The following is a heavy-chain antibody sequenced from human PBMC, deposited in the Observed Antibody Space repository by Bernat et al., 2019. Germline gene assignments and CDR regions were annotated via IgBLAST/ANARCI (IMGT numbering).Heavy chain of an antibody. CDR2: INGGTSHT. J-gene: IGHJ4*02. V-gene: IGHV1-3*01. CDR1: GYTFANYA. Sequence: QVQLVQSGAEVRKPGASVRVSCKTSGYTFANYAIHWVRQAPGQRLEWMGWINGGTSHTRDEQKFQGRFTITRDTSASTVYMDLSSLRSDDTAVYYCARSIDPEAGGEGGFDYWGQGTQVTVSA. D-gene: IGHD2-8*02. CDR3: ARSIDPEAGGEGGFDY.